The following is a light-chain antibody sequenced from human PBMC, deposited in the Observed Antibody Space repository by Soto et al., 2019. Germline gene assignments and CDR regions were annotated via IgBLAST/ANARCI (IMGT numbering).Light chain of an antibody. V-gene: IGKV3-11*01. CDR1: QSISEF. Sequence: VVLTQSPATLSLSPGERATLSCRASQSISEFLAWYQQKPGQAPRLLIYDASNRATGTPARFSGSGSGTDFTLTISSLEAEDFAVYFCQHYGDSSWTFGQGSRVEIK. J-gene: IGKJ1*01. CDR2: DAS. CDR3: QHYGDSSWT.